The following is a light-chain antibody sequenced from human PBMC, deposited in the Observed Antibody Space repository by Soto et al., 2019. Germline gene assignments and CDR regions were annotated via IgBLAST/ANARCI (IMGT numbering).Light chain of an antibody. J-gene: IGLJ2*01. Sequence: QSVLTQPASVSGSPGQSITISCTGTSSDIGAYNSVSWYQQHPGKAPKFLIYDVSNRPSGVSNRFSGSKSDNTASLTISGLQAEDEADYYCGSYASTRAVVFGGGTKLTVL. CDR3: GSYASTRAVV. CDR1: SSDIGAYNS. V-gene: IGLV2-14*01. CDR2: DVS.